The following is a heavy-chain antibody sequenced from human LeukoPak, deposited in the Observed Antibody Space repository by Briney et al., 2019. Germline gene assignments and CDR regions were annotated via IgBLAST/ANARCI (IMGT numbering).Heavy chain of an antibody. D-gene: IGHD5-18*01. J-gene: IGHJ6*02. V-gene: IGHV3-49*04. CDR1: GFTFGDHA. CDR2: IRSKAYRGTT. CDR3: ARGPIQLWIHNAMDV. Sequence: PGGSLRLSCTGSGFTFGDHAMSWVRPAPGKGLEWVGFIRSKAYRGTTEYAASVKGRFTISRDDSASIAYLQMSSLRTEDTAVYYCARGPIQLWIHNAMDVWGQETTVTVSS.